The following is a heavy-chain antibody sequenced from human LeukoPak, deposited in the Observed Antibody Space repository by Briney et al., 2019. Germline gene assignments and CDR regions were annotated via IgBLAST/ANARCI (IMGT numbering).Heavy chain of an antibody. J-gene: IGHJ6*03. V-gene: IGHV4-61*08. CDR2: IYYSGST. CDR3: ARVRANYYYYMDV. Sequence: SETLSLTCTVSGGSISSGDYYWSWIRQPPGKGLEWIGYIYYSGSTNYNPSLKSRVTISVDTSKNQFSLKLSSVTAADTAVYYCARVRANYYYYMDVWGKGTTVTVSS. CDR1: GGSISSGDYY. D-gene: IGHD4-17*01.